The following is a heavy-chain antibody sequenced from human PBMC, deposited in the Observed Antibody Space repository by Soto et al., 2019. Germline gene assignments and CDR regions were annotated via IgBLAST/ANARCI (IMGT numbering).Heavy chain of an antibody. V-gene: IGHV4-59*08. CDR2: IYYSGST. CDR1: GGSISSYY. D-gene: IGHD3-10*01. Sequence: SETLSLTCTVSGGSISSYYWSWIRQPPGKGLEWIGYIYYSGSTNYNPSLKSRVTISVDTSKNQFSLKLSSVTAADTAVYYCARHGDGGYYGSGSYDYWGQGTLVTVS. J-gene: IGHJ4*02. CDR3: ARHGDGGYYGSGSYDY.